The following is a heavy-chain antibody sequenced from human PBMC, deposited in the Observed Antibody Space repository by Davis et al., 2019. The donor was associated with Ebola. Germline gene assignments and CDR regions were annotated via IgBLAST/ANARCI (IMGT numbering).Heavy chain of an antibody. CDR1: GYIYTTYG. CDR3: ARGGIVVGVAAAGSLPLNWFDP. CDR2: ISAYNGNT. V-gene: IGHV1-18*01. D-gene: IGHD2-15*01. J-gene: IGHJ5*02. Sequence: ASVQVSCKASGYIYTTYGINWVRQAPGQGLEGMGCISAYNGNTKYAKKLQGRVTMTTDTSTSTAYMELTSLRSDDTAVYYCARGGIVVGVAAAGSLPLNWFDPWGQGTLVTVSS.